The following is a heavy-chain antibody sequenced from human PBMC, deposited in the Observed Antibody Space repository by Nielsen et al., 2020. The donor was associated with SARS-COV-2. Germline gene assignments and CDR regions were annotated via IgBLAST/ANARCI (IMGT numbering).Heavy chain of an antibody. V-gene: IGHV3-13*04. CDR1: GFTLSSNY. CDR2: ICTAGDT. Sequence: GESLKISCAASGFTLSSNYISLVRQAPGQGLEWVSAICTAGDTYYPGSVKGRFTISRENAKNSLYLQMNSLRAGDTAVHYCARSSVVGATPGAFDIWGQGTMVTVSS. D-gene: IGHD1-26*01. J-gene: IGHJ3*02. CDR3: ARSSVVGATPGAFDI.